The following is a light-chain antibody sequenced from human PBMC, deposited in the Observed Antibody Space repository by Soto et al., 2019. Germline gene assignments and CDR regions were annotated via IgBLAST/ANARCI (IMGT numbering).Light chain of an antibody. J-gene: IGLJ1*01. Sequence: QSALTQPASVSGSPGQSITISCTGTSSDVGGYNYVSWYQQHPGKAPKHMIYDVSNRPSGVSNRFSGSKSGNTASLTISGLQAEDEADYYFSSYTSSSSYVFGTGTRSPS. CDR3: SSYTSSSSYV. V-gene: IGLV2-14*01. CDR2: DVS. CDR1: SSDVGGYNY.